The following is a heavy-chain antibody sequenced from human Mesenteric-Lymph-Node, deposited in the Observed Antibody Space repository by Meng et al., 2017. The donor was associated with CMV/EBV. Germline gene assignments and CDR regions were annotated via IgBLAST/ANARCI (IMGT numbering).Heavy chain of an antibody. D-gene: IGHD3-22*01. J-gene: IGHJ1*01. CDR3: ARSYYYDGSGYYEAEDFQH. CDR1: INSDGYF. V-gene: IGHV4-31*02. CDR2: INYSGSA. Sequence: INSDGYFWSWIRQHPGKGLEWIGYINYSGSAYYNPALKSRLIISADTSKNHFSLKLTSVTAADTAVYYCARSYYYDGSGYYEAEDFQHWGQGTLVTVSS.